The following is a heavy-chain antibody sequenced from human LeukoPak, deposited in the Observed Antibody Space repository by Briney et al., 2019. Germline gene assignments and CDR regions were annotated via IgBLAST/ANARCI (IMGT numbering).Heavy chain of an antibody. V-gene: IGHV3-21*04. CDR1: GFNFTNYN. Sequence: GGSLRLSCAASGFNFTNYNMNWVRHAPGKGLECLSSIHSSSGSIYYADSLKGRFTISRDNAKNSMYQQMNSLRAEDTAVYYCARDLAWDAFDIWGQGTMVTVSS. J-gene: IGHJ3*02. CDR2: IHSSSGSI. CDR3: ARDLAWDAFDI.